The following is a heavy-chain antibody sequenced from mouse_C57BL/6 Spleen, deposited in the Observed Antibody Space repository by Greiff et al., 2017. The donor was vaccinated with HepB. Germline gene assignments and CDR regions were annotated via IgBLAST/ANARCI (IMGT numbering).Heavy chain of an antibody. Sequence: QVQLQQPGAELVKPGASVKLSCKASGYTFTSYWMHWVKQRPGQGLEWIGMIHPNSGSTNYNEKFKSKATLTVDKSSSTAYMQLSSLTSEDSAVYYCARERIHDGYYPDSWGQGTTLTVSS. V-gene: IGHV1-64*01. D-gene: IGHD2-3*01. CDR2: IHPNSGST. CDR1: GYTFTSYW. CDR3: ARERIHDGYYPDS. J-gene: IGHJ2*01.